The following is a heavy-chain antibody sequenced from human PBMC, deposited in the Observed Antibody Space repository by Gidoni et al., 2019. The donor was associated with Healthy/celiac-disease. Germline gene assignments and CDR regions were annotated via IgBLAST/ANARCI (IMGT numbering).Heavy chain of an antibody. D-gene: IGHD2-15*01. CDR2: ISSSSSYI. V-gene: IGHV3-21*01. J-gene: IGHJ4*02. CDR3: ARDRFGSCHDY. CDR1: GFTFSSYS. Sequence: EVQLVESGGGLVKPGGSLRLSCAASGFTFSSYSMNWVRQAPGKGLELVSSISSSSSYIYYADSVKGRFTISRDNAKNSLYLQMNSLRAEDTAVYYCARDRFGSCHDYWGQGTLVTVSS.